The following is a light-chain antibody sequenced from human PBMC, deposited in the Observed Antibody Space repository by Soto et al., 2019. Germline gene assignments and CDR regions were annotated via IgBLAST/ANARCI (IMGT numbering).Light chain of an antibody. V-gene: IGKV4-1*01. J-gene: IGKJ3*01. CDR2: WAS. Sequence: DIVMTQSPDSLAVSLGERATINCKSSPSILSSSNNKNYLAWYQQKPGQPPRLLIYWASTRESGVPDRFSGSGAGTDFTLTISSLQAEDVAFYYCQQYYSSPFTFGPGTKVDIK. CDR3: QQYYSSPFT. CDR1: PSILSSSNNKNY.